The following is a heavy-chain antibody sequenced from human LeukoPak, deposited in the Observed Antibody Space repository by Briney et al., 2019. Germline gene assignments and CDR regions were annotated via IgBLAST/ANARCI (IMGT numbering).Heavy chain of an antibody. J-gene: IGHJ5*02. CDR1: GFTFHDYA. CDR3: AKDMRSSGWNNWFDP. CDR2: ISWNSGSI. V-gene: IGHV3-9*01. D-gene: IGHD6-19*01. Sequence: GRSLRLSCAASGFTFHDYAMHWVRQAPGKGLEWVSGISWNSGSIDYADSVKGRFTISRDNAKNSLYLQMNSLGAEDTALYYCAKDMRSSGWNNWFDPWGQGTLVTV.